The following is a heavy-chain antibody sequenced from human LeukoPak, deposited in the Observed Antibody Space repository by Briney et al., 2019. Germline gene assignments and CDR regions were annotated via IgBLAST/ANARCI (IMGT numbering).Heavy chain of an antibody. V-gene: IGHV4-30-2*01. CDR1: GGSISSGGYS. CDR3: ASYCSGGSCYPNDAFDI. J-gene: IGHJ3*02. Sequence: PSQTLSLTCAASGGSISSGGYSWSWVRQPPGKGLEWIGYIYHSGSTYYNPSLKSRVTISVDRSKNQFSLKLSSVTAADTAVYYCASYCSGGSCYPNDAFDIWGQGTMVTVSS. D-gene: IGHD2-15*01. CDR2: IYHSGST.